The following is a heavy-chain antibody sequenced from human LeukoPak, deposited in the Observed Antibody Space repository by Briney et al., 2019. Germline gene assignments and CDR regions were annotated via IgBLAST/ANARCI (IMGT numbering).Heavy chain of an antibody. V-gene: IGHV1-2*02. Sequence: ASVKVSCKASGYTFTGYYMHWVRQAPGQGLEWMGWINPNIGDTNYAQKFQGRVTMTRDTSISTVYMELSKLRSDDTAVYYCARGSPSGWYVFDYWGQGTLVTVSS. D-gene: IGHD6-19*01. CDR1: GYTFTGYY. J-gene: IGHJ4*02. CDR2: INPNIGDT. CDR3: ARGSPSGWYVFDY.